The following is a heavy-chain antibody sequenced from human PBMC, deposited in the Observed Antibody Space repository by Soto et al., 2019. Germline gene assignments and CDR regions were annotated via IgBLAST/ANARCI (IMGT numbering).Heavy chain of an antibody. D-gene: IGHD3-22*01. J-gene: IGHJ4*02. V-gene: IGHV4-30-2*01. CDR3: ARNSDSSGYYYLDY. Sequence: SETLSLTCAVSGGSISSGGYSWSWIRQPPGKGLEWIGYIYHSGSTYYNPPLKSRVTISVDRSKNQFSLKLSSVTAADTAVYCCARNSDSSGYYYLDYWGQGTLVTVSS. CDR1: GGSISSGGYS. CDR2: IYHSGST.